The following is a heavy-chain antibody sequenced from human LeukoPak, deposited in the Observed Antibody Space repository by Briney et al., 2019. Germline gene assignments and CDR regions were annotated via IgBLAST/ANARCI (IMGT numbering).Heavy chain of an antibody. CDR3: ARHVSGPSDINF. D-gene: IGHD4-11*01. V-gene: IGHV4-39*01. Sequence: SETLSLTCTVSGGSISSRCHYWGWIRQPPGTGLEWSGRIYYSGSTYYNPSLKSRVTISVDTSKNQFSLKLTSVTAAATAEYYCARHVSGPSDINFWGQGTLVTVSS. CDR1: GGSISSRCHY. J-gene: IGHJ1*01. CDR2: IYYSGST.